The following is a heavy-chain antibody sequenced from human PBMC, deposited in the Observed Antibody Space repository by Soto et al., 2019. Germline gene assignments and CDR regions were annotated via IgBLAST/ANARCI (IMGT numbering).Heavy chain of an antibody. CDR3: ARGSAGTDAFDI. CDR1: GFTFTSFA. CDR2: ISGSGGAT. J-gene: IGHJ3*02. V-gene: IGHV3-23*01. D-gene: IGHD6-13*01. Sequence: GGSLRLSCAASGFTFTSFAVSWVRQAPGKGLEWVSAISGSGGATYYADSVKGRFTVSRDNSRNTVYLQVDSLRVEDTAVYHCARGSAGTDAFDIWGQGTMVTVSS.